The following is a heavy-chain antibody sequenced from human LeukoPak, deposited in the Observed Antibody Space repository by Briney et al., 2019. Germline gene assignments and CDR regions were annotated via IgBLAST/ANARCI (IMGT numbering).Heavy chain of an antibody. CDR3: ARGMGYYDSGYDAFDI. CDR2: IYYSGST. CDR1: GGSISSYY. D-gene: IGHD3-22*01. J-gene: IGHJ3*02. Sequence: SETLSLTCTVSGGSISSYYWSWIRQPPGKGLEWIGYIYYSGSTNYNPSLKCRVTISVDTSKNQFSLKLSSVTAADTAVYYCARGMGYYDSGYDAFDIWGQGTMVTVSS. V-gene: IGHV4-59*01.